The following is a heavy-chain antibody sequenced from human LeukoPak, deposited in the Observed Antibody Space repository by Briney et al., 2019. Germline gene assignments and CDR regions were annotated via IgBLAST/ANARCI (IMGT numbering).Heavy chain of an antibody. Sequence: PGGSLRLSCAAPGFTFSSYEMNWVRQAPGKGREWVSYISSSGSTIYYADSVKGRFTISRDNAKNSLYLQMNSLRAEDTAVYYCARDCLSSGEWALLFDIWGQGTMVTVSS. CDR2: ISSSGSTI. J-gene: IGHJ3*02. CDR3: ARDCLSSGEWALLFDI. CDR1: GFTFSSYE. V-gene: IGHV3-48*03. D-gene: IGHD1-26*01.